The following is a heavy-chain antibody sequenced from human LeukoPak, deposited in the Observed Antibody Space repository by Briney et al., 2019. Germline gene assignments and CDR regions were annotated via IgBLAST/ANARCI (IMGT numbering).Heavy chain of an antibody. CDR2: INQGGGAK. CDR3: ATYHYDNSACKD. CDR1: AFTFGTYW. V-gene: IGHV3-7*05. Sequence: GGSLRLSCAASAFTFGTYWMAWVRQAPGKGLEWVANINQGGGAKYYVDSVKGRFTISRDNSKNSLYLQMNSLRAEDTAVYYCATYHYDNSACKDWGQGTLVTVSS. D-gene: IGHD3-22*01. J-gene: IGHJ4*02.